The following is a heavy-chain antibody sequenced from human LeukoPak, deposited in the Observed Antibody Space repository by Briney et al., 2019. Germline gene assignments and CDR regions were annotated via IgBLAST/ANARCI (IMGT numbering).Heavy chain of an antibody. CDR1: GFTVSSNY. J-gene: IGHJ4*02. CDR3: ARWNYDSSGYYDY. Sequence: GGSLRLSCAASGFTVSSNYMSWVRQALGKGLEWVSVIYSGGSTYYADSVKGRFTISRDNSKNTLYLQMNSLRAEDTAVYYCARWNYDSSGYYDYWGQGTLVTVSS. CDR2: IYSGGST. D-gene: IGHD3-22*01. V-gene: IGHV3-66*01.